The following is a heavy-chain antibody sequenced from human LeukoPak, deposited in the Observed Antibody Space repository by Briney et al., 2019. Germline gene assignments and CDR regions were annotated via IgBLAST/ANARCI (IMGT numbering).Heavy chain of an antibody. CDR2: IYYSGST. CDR3: AITIVVVTASRESYFDY. J-gene: IGHJ4*02. Sequence: SETLSLTCTVSGCSISSSSYYWGWIRQPPGKGLEWIGSIYYSGSTYYNPSLKSPVTISVDTSKNQFSLKLSSVTAADTAVYYCAITIVVVTASRESYFDYWGQGTLVTVSS. D-gene: IGHD2-21*02. V-gene: IGHV4-39*01. CDR1: GCSISSSSYY.